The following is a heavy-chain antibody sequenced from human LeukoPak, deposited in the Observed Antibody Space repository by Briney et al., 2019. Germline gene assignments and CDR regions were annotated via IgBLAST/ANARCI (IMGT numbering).Heavy chain of an antibody. J-gene: IGHJ4*02. V-gene: IGHV3-30*03. CDR3: HVNGGDTAMVTFDY. Sequence: GGSLRLSCAASGFTFSSYGMHWVRQAPGKGLEWVAVISYDGSNKYYADSVKGRFTISRDNSKNTLYLQMNSLRAEDTAVYYCHVNGGDTAMVTFDYWGQGTLVTVSA. D-gene: IGHD5-18*01. CDR1: GFTFSSYG. CDR2: ISYDGSNK.